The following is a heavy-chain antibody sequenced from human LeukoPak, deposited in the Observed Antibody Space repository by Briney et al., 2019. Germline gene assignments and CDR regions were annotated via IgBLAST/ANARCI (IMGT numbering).Heavy chain of an antibody. CDR2: INPNSGGT. D-gene: IGHD6-13*01. CDR1: GYTFTGYY. J-gene: IGHJ6*03. Sequence: ASVKVSCKASGYTFTGYYMHWVRQAPGQGLEWMGWINPNSGGTNYAQKFQGRVTMTRDTSISTAYMELSRLRFDDTAVYYCARGRAAGSYYYYMDVWGKGTTVTISS. V-gene: IGHV1-2*02. CDR3: ARGRAAGSYYYYMDV.